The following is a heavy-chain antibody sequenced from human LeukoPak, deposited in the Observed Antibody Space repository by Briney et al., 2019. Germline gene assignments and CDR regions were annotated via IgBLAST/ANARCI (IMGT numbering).Heavy chain of an antibody. D-gene: IGHD6-19*01. Sequence: SETLSLTCTVSGGSISGYYWSWIRQPPGKGLEWIGYIYYSGSTNYNPSLKSRVTILVDTSKNQFSLKLTSVTAADPAVYYCARDRYSSGCYDSWGQGTLVTVSS. J-gene: IGHJ4*02. CDR1: GGSISGYY. V-gene: IGHV4-59*01. CDR3: ARDRYSSGCYDS. CDR2: IYYSGST.